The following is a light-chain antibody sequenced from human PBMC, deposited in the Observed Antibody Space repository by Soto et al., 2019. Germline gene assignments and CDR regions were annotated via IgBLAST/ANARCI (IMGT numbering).Light chain of an antibody. J-gene: IGKJ4*01. Sequence: DIRMTQSPSSLSAFVGDTVTITCQTGPPISAYLNWYQQKPGKAPTLLISAASTLQSGVPSRFSGSGKGTHRTLSISDLRPEDFATYDFQQTYAAPLTFGGGTRVEI. CDR2: AAS. CDR1: PPISAY. CDR3: QQTYAAPLT. V-gene: IGKV1-39*01.